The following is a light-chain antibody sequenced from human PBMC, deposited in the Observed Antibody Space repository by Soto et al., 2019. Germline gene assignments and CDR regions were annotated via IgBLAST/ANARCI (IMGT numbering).Light chain of an antibody. CDR2: TTS. J-gene: IGKJ1*01. CDR1: QDIGTY. CDR3: QINVGAPRT. V-gene: IGKV1-27*01. Sequence: DIQMTQSPSSLSASVGDRVTITCRASQDIGTYLAWYQQKSGRVPKLLIYTTSTLHSGVPSRFSGSGSGTEFTLTISSLQPEDVATYFCQINVGAPRTFGQGTKVEIK.